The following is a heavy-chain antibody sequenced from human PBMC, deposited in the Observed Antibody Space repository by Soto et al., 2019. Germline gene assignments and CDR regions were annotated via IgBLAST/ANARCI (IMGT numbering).Heavy chain of an antibody. Sequence: QVTLKESGPVLVKPTETLTLTCTVSGFSLSNARMGVSWIRQPPGKALEWLAHIFSNDEKSYSTSLKSRLTISKDTSKSQVVLTMTNMDPVDTATYYCARIEDCSSTSCYGIDYWGQGTLVTVSS. CDR2: IFSNDEK. CDR1: GFSLSNARMG. D-gene: IGHD2-2*01. J-gene: IGHJ4*02. V-gene: IGHV2-26*01. CDR3: ARIEDCSSTSCYGIDY.